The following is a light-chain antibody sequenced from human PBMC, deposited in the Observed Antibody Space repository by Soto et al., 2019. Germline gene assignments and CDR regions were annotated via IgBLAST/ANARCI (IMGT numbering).Light chain of an antibody. CDR3: ISYTDRQSYL. CDR2: EVT. CDR1: STDIGAYNY. Sequence: QSVLTQPASVSGSPGQSITISCTGTSTDIGAYNYVSWYQQHPGKAPKLLIYEVTNRPSGVSDRFSGSKSDITASLTISGLQTEDEADYYCISYTDRQSYLFGTGTKVTV. J-gene: IGLJ1*01. V-gene: IGLV2-14*01.